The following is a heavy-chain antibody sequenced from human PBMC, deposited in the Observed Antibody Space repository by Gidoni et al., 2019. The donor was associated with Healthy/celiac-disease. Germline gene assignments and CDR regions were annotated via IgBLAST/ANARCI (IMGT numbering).Heavy chain of an antibody. CDR2: IIPIFGTA. Sequence: QVQLVQSGAEVKKPGSSVKVSCKASGGTFSSYAISWVRQAPGQGLEWMGGIIPIFGTANYAQKFQGRVTITADKSTSTAYRELSSLRSEDTAVYYWARANPAESIMVRGVIIRALTGFDYWGQGTLVTVSS. D-gene: IGHD3-10*01. CDR1: GGTFSSYA. J-gene: IGHJ4*02. V-gene: IGHV1-69*06. CDR3: ARANPAESIMVRGVIIRALTGFDY.